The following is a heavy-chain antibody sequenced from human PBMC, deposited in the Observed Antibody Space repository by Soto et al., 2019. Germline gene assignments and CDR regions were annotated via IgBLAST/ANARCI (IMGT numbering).Heavy chain of an antibody. CDR2: INPSGGST. Sequence: ASVKVSCKASGYTFSTYYIHWVRQAPGQGLQWMGIINPSGGSTSYAQKFQGRVTMTRDTSTSTVYMVLSSLRSEATAVDYCVREGSGYPDDYWGRG. J-gene: IGHJ4*02. D-gene: IGHD3-16*02. CDR1: GYTFSTYY. V-gene: IGHV1-46*01. CDR3: VREGSGYPDDY.